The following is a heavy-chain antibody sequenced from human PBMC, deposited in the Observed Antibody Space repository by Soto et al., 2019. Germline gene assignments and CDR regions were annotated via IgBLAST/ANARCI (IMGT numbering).Heavy chain of an antibody. D-gene: IGHD5-12*01. CDR2: ISYDGSSK. J-gene: IGHJ4*01. CDR1: GFTFSSYG. V-gene: IGHV3-30*18. CDR3: AKGMSAYMMGQVDSVDH. Sequence: PGGSLRLSCAASGFTFSSYGMHWVRQAPGKGLEWTAVISYDGSSKYYADYVKGRFTISRDNSKNTLYLQMNSLRAEDTAVYYCAKGMSAYMMGQVDSVDHWGHGTLVTVSA.